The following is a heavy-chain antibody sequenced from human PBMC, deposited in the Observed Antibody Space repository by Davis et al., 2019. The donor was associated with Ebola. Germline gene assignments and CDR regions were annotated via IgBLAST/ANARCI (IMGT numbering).Heavy chain of an antibody. Sequence: MPLETLSLTCAVYGGSFSGYYWSWIRQPPGKGLEWIGEINHSGSTNYNPSLKSRVTISVDTSKNQFSLKLSSVTAADTAVYYCARFPVVYYYYYGMDVWGQGTTVTVSS. CDR3: ARFPVVYYYYYGMDV. D-gene: IGHD2-15*01. J-gene: IGHJ6*02. CDR2: INHSGST. CDR1: GGSFSGYY. V-gene: IGHV4-34*01.